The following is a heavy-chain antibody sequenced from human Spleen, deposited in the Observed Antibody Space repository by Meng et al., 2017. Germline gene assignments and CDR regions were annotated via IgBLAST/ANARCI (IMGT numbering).Heavy chain of an antibody. CDR2: IETKYSSYAT. D-gene: IGHD6-19*01. V-gene: IGHV3-73*01. J-gene: IGHJ3*02. Sequence: GESLKISCVVSGVSFSGSHIHWVRQTSEKGLEWIGRIETKYSSYATSYPASLRGRFTISRDDSINTAYLQMNRLKTEDTALYYCTIYTSGHIWGQGTMVTVSS. CDR3: TIYTSGHI. CDR1: GVSFSGSH.